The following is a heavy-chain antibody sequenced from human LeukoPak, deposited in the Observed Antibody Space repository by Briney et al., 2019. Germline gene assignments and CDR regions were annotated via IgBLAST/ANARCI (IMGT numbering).Heavy chain of an antibody. D-gene: IGHD2-21*02. V-gene: IGHV1-2*02. CDR1: GYTFSAYS. J-gene: IGHJ1*01. Sequence: ASVKVSCKASGYTFSAYSIHWVWQAPGQGLEWMGWINPISGGTNFAQKFQGRVTLTRDTSIGTAYMELSCLRSDDTAVYYCGSNPHQRVSMTASAYWGQGTLVTVSS. CDR3: GSNPHQRVSMTASAY. CDR2: INPISGGT.